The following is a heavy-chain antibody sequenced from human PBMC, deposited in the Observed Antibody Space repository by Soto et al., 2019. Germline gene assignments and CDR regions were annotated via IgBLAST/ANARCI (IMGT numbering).Heavy chain of an antibody. CDR3: ARGDSAPRYSGSYYYDY. Sequence: QVQLVQSGAEVKKPGSSVKVSCKASGGTFSSYAISWVRQAPGQGLEWMGGIIPIFGTANYAQKFQGRVTITADESTSTAYMELSSLRSEDTAVYYCARGDSAPRYSGSYYYDYWGQGTLVTVSS. CDR1: GGTFSSYA. V-gene: IGHV1-69*12. J-gene: IGHJ4*02. CDR2: IIPIFGTA. D-gene: IGHD1-26*01.